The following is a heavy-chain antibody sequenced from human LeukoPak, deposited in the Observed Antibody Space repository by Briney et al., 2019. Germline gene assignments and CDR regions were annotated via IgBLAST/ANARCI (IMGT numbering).Heavy chain of an antibody. D-gene: IGHD2-2*02. CDR3: ARDGLSYTNPNNWFAP. CDR1: GYTFTDYY. CDR2: ISAYNGDT. J-gene: IGHJ5*02. Sequence: GASVKVSCKASGYTFTDYYMHWVRQAPGQGLEWMGWISAYNGDTNYAQNLQGRVTMTTDTSTDTAYMELRSLRSDDTAVYYCARDGLSYTNPNNWFAPWGQGTLVTVSS. V-gene: IGHV1-18*01.